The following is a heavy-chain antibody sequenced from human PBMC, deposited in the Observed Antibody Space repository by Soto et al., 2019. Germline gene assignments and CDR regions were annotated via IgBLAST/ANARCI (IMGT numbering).Heavy chain of an antibody. CDR2: IKSKTDGGAR. CDR3: VEGWNDF. CDR1: GFMFSSAW. V-gene: IGHV3-15*01. J-gene: IGHJ4*02. D-gene: IGHD1-1*01. Sequence: EVQLVESGGDLVEPGGSLRLSCVTSGFMFSSAWMSWVRQAPGKGLEWVGRIKSKTDGGARDYAAPVNGRFSISRDDSKSTLYLQINSLRAEDTALYYCVEGWNDFWGQGTLVTVSS.